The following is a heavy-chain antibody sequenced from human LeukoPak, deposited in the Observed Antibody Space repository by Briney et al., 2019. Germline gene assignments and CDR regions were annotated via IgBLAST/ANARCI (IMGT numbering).Heavy chain of an antibody. D-gene: IGHD1-1*01. CDR1: GLTFSNYW. V-gene: IGHV3-7*01. CDR2: VNEDGSAK. CDR3: ARDYWRSIDH. J-gene: IGHJ4*02. Sequence: GGSLRLSCVVSGLTFSNYWMIWVRQAPGKGLESVAIVNEDGSAKYYLDSVKGRFTISRDNARNSLYLEMNSLRAEDTAVYYCARDYWRSIDHWGQGTLVIVSS.